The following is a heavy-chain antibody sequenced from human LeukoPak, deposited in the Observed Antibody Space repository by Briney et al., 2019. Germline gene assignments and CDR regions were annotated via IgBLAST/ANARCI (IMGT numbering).Heavy chain of an antibody. V-gene: IGHV3-9*01. CDR2: ISWNSGDI. CDR3: AKDYGSGTYPTYYYYGMDV. J-gene: IGHJ6*02. CDR1: GFTFDDYA. Sequence: PGGSLRLSCAASGFTFDDYAMHRLRQAPGKGLVWVSGISWNSGDIGYADSVKGRFTISRDNAKNSLYLQMNSLRAEDTALYYCAKDYGSGTYPTYYYYGMDVWGQGTTVTVSS. D-gene: IGHD3-10*01.